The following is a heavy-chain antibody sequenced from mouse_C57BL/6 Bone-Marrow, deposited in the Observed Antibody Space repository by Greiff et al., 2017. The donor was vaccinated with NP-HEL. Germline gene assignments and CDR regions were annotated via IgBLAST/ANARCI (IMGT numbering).Heavy chain of an antibody. V-gene: IGHV5-17*01. CDR1: GFTFSDYG. Sequence: EVKLVESGGGLVKPGGSLKLSCAASGFTFSDYGMHWVRQAPEKGLEWVAYISSGSSTIYYADTVKGRFTISRDNAKNTLFLQMTSLRSEDTAMYYCANPFYGNYLAWFAYWGQGTLVTVSA. CDR3: ANPFYGNYLAWFAY. CDR2: ISSGSSTI. J-gene: IGHJ3*01. D-gene: IGHD2-1*01.